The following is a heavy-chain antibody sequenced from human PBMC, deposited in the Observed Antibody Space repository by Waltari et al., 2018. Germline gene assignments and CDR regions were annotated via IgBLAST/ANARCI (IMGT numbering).Heavy chain of an antibody. J-gene: IGHJ3*02. D-gene: IGHD2-2*01. CDR1: GFTFSRYS. Sequence: EVQLVESGGGLVKPGGSLRISCAASGFTFSRYSMNCVRQAPGTGLELVSCISSSGSYIYYADSVKGRFTISRDNVKNSLYLQMNSLRAEDTAVYYCARERGYCSSTSCFRGAFDIWGQGTMVTVSS. CDR3: ARERGYCSSTSCFRGAFDI. CDR2: ISSSGSYI. V-gene: IGHV3-21*01.